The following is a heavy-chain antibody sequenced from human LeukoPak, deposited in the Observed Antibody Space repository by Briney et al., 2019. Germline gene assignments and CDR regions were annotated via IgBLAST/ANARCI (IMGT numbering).Heavy chain of an antibody. J-gene: IGHJ5*02. CDR2: ISSSSSYI. V-gene: IGHV3-21*01. D-gene: IGHD2-2*01. Sequence: GGSLRLSCAASGFTFSSYSMNWVRQAPGKGLEWVSSISSSSSYIYYADSVKGRFTISRDNAKNSLYLQMNSLRAEDTAVYYCARRSKSRSSTSFPLDPWGQGTLVTVSS. CDR3: ARRSKSRSSTSFPLDP. CDR1: GFTFSSYS.